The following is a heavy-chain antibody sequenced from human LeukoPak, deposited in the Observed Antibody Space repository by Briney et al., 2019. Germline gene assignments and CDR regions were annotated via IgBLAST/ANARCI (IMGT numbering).Heavy chain of an antibody. CDR3: ARGMGSGTYRRFDF. Sequence: ASVKVSCKASGYSFTAYNIHWVRQSPGQGLEWMGWVTPNSGATNYAQQFQGRVTMTRDTSITTAYMELNNLISDDTAVYFCARGMGSGTYRRFDFWGQGTLVTVSS. D-gene: IGHD3-10*01. CDR1: GYSFTAYN. CDR2: VTPNSGAT. J-gene: IGHJ4*02. V-gene: IGHV1-2*02.